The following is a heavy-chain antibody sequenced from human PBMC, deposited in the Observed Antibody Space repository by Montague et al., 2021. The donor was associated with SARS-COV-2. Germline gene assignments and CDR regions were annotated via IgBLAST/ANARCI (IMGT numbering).Heavy chain of an antibody. CDR3: ARDRTFRDGYLDAFEI. D-gene: IGHD5-24*01. Sequence: SETLSLTCNVSGGSINSYSWSWIRQPPGKGLEWIANFHYSGRSDHNPSLESRVTISVDMSQSQVSLKMYSVTAADTAQFYCARDRTFRDGYLDAFEIWGQGTMVTVSS. CDR2: FHYSGRS. J-gene: IGHJ3*02. CDR1: GGSINSYS. V-gene: IGHV4-59*12.